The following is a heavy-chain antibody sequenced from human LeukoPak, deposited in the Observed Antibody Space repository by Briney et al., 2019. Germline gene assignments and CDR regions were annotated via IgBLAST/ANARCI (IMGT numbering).Heavy chain of an antibody. D-gene: IGHD2-15*01. CDR1: GFTVSNKY. CDR3: AKGPVVTFDI. V-gene: IGHV3-53*01. Sequence: GGSLRLSCAASGFTVSNKYMTWVRQAPGEGLEWVSLIYSDGRTYYADSVKGRCTISRDNSKNTLYLQMNSLRVEDTAVYYCAKGPVVTFDIWGQGTMVTVSS. CDR2: IYSDGRT. J-gene: IGHJ3*02.